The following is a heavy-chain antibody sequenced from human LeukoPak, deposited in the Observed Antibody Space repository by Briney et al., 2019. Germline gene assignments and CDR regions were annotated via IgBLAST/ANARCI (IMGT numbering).Heavy chain of an antibody. CDR3: ARDAGYSSGWYEVPYFDY. V-gene: IGHV1-3*01. J-gene: IGHJ4*02. CDR2: INAGNGNT. Sequence: GASVKVSGKPSENTFTSYPMHWVRQPPGQRLGWMGWINAGNGNTKYSQKFQGRVTITRDTSASTAYMELSSLRSEDTAVYYCARDAGYSSGWYEVPYFDYWGQGTLVTVSS. CDR1: ENTFTSYP. D-gene: IGHD6-19*01.